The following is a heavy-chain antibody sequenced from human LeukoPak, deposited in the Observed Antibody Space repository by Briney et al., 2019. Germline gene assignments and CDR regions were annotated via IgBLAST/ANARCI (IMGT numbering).Heavy chain of an antibody. CDR2: IRYDESDK. D-gene: IGHD6-19*01. J-gene: IGHJ4*02. V-gene: IGHV3-30*02. Sequence: GGSLRLSCATSRFTFSHYGMHWVRQAPGRGLDWVAHIRYDESDKYYADSVKGRFTISRDNSKNTLYLQMNSLRAEDTAVYYCAKDRQWLYDYWGQGTLVTVSS. CDR1: RFTFSHYG. CDR3: AKDRQWLYDY.